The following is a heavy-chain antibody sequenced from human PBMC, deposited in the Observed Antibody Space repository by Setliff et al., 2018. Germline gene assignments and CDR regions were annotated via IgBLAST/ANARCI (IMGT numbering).Heavy chain of an antibody. Sequence: SVKVSCKASGGTFSSYAISWVRQAPGQGLEWMGGIIPIFGTANYAQKFQGRVTMTTDTSTSTAYMELRSLRSDDTAVYYCARPYYYDSSVSAFDIWGQGTMVTVSS. J-gene: IGHJ3*02. CDR1: GGTFSSYA. V-gene: IGHV1-69*05. D-gene: IGHD3-22*01. CDR3: ARPYYYDSSVSAFDI. CDR2: IIPIFGTA.